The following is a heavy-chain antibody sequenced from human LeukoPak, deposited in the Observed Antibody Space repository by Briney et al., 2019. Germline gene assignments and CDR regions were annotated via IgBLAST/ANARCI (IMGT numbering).Heavy chain of an antibody. Sequence: DPSETLSLTCTVSGGSISSYYWSWIRQPPWKGLEWIGYIYYSGSTNYNPSLKSRVTISVDTSKNQFSLKLSSVTAADTAVYYCARGRYYGSGSYFNWFDPWGQGTLVTVSS. V-gene: IGHV4-59*01. CDR2: IYYSGST. CDR1: GGSISSYY. CDR3: ARGRYYGSGSYFNWFDP. D-gene: IGHD3-10*01. J-gene: IGHJ5*02.